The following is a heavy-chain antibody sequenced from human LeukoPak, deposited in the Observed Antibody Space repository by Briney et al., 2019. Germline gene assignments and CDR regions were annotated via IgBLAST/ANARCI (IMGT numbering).Heavy chain of an antibody. CDR1: GYTFTGYY. CDR3: ARDSGSYWGDSNWFDP. D-gene: IGHD1-26*01. V-gene: IGHV1-2*02. Sequence: ASVKVSCKASGYTFTGYYMHWVRQAPGQGLEWMGWINPNSGGTNYAQKFQGRVTMTRDTSISTAYMELSRLRSDDTAVYYCARDSGSYWGDSNWFDPWGQGTLVTVSS. CDR2: INPNSGGT. J-gene: IGHJ5*02.